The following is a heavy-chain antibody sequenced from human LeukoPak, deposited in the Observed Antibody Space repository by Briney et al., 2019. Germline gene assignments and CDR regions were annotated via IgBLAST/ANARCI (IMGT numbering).Heavy chain of an antibody. J-gene: IGHJ3*02. CDR3: TTDSSSWYNAFDI. V-gene: IGHV3-15*07. D-gene: IGHD6-13*01. CDR2: IKSKTDGGTR. Sequence: GSLRLSCAASGFTFSNAWMDWVRQAPGKGLEWVGRIKSKTDGGTRDYAAPVKGRFAISRDDSKNTLYLQMNSLKTEDTAVYFCTTDSSSWYNAFDIWGQGTMVTVSS. CDR1: GFTFSNAW.